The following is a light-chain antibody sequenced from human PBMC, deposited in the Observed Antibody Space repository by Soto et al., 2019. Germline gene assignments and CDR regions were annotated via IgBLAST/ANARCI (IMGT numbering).Light chain of an antibody. J-gene: IGKJ4*01. CDR3: QQLTRYPST. CDR1: EDITNY. Sequence: IQLTQSPSSLSASVGDRVTVTCRASEDITNYLAWYQQKVGKAPKLLIYDASTLHSGVPSRFSGSGSGTDFTLTISGLQPEDFETYYCQQLTRYPSTLGGGTKVDIK. V-gene: IGKV1-9*01. CDR2: DAS.